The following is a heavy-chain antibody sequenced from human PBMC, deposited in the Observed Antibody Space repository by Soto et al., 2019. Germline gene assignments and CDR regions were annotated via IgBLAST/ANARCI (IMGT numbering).Heavy chain of an antibody. CDR3: AIIPGYCTSTRCLDY. CDR2: ISGSGGST. J-gene: IGHJ4*02. D-gene: IGHD2-2*01. Sequence: GSLRLSCAASGFTFSSYAMSWVRQAPGKGLEWVSAISGSGGSTYYADSVKGRFTISRDNSKNTLYLQMNSLRAEDTAVYYCAIIPGYCTSTRCLDYWGQGTLVTVSS. V-gene: IGHV3-23*01. CDR1: GFTFSSYA.